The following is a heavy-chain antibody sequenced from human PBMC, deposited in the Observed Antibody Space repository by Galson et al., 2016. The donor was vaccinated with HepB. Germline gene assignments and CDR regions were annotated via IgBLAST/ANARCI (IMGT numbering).Heavy chain of an antibody. Sequence: SLRLSCAASGFTFSTYSMNWVRQAPGKGLEWIAYIRGGNTNTDYAVSVKGRFTISRDDATNSLFLQMNSLRDEDTAIYYCARDHDWAFDSCGQGTLVTVSS. V-gene: IGHV3-48*02. D-gene: IGHD3-9*01. CDR3: ARDHDWAFDS. CDR2: IRGGNTNT. CDR1: GFTFSTYS. J-gene: IGHJ4*02.